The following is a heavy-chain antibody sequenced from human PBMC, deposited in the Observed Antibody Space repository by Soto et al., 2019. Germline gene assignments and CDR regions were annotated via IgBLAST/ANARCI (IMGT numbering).Heavy chain of an antibody. V-gene: IGHV3-30-3*01. CDR3: ASNSSSWYLGAFDI. J-gene: IGHJ3*02. CDR1: GFPVRSYS. Sequence: XECLRVSFAACGFPVRSYSMHWVRQAPGKGLEWVAVISYDGSNKYYADSVKGRFTISRDNSKNTLYLQMNSLRAEDTAVYYCASNSSSWYLGAFDIRGQGTMVTV. D-gene: IGHD6-13*01. CDR2: ISYDGSNK.